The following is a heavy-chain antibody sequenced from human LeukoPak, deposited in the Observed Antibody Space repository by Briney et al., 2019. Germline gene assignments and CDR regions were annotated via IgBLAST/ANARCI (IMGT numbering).Heavy chain of an antibody. CDR3: VKNWNDVGSDAFHI. CDR1: GFTFSSYG. J-gene: IGHJ3*02. V-gene: IGHV3-23*01. CDR2: ISGSGGST. Sequence: GGSLRLSCAASGFTFSSYGMSWVRQAPGKGLEWVSGISGSGGSTYQADSVKGRFTISRDNSKNTLYLQMNSLRAEDTAEYFCVKNWNDVGSDAFHIWGQGTMVTVSS. D-gene: IGHD1-1*01.